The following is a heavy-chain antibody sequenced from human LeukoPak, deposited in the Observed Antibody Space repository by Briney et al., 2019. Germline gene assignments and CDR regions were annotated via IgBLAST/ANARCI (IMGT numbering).Heavy chain of an antibody. CDR3: ARHTSGFYYYYYMDV. Sequence: GASMKICCKASGYSFANYWIGCRREIAGKRLEWMGIIYPGDSDTRYSPSFQGQVTISADKSISTAYLQWSSLKASDTAMYYCARHTSGFYYYYYMDVWGKGTTVTVSS. CDR2: IYPGDSDT. CDR1: GYSFANYW. J-gene: IGHJ6*03. V-gene: IGHV5-51*01. D-gene: IGHD1-1*01.